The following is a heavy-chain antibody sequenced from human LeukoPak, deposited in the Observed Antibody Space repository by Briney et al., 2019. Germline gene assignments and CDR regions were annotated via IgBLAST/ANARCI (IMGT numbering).Heavy chain of an antibody. V-gene: IGHV3-48*03. J-gene: IGHJ4*02. Sequence: PGGSLRLSCAASGFTFSSYEMNWVRQAPGKGLEGVSYISSSGSTRYYADSVKGRFTISRDNATNSLSLQMNSLRAEDSAVYYCARDEAGRHSDYWGQGNLVTVSS. CDR2: ISSSGSTR. D-gene: IGHD6-13*01. CDR1: GFTFSSYE. CDR3: ARDEAGRHSDY.